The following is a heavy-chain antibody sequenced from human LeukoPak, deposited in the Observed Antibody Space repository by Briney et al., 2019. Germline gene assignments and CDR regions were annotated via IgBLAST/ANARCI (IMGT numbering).Heavy chain of an antibody. CDR2: IYYSGST. CDR1: GGSISSYY. J-gene: IGHJ6*02. V-gene: IGHV4-59*01. Sequence: SETLPLTCTVSGGSISSYYWSWIRQPPGKGLEWIGYIYYSGSTNYNPSLKSRVTISVDTSKNQFSLKLSSVTAADTAVYYCARDTYSSGWYTYYYYYGMDVWGQGTTVTVSS. CDR3: ARDTYSSGWYTYYYYYGMDV. D-gene: IGHD6-19*01.